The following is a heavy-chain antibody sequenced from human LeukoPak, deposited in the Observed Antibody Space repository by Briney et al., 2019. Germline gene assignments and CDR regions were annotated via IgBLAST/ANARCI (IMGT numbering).Heavy chain of an antibody. CDR3: VADYYGRGGY. Sequence: SETLSLTCAVSGYFISSGYCWGWIRQPPGKGLEWIGSLCHSGSTYYNPSLKSRVTMSADTSKKKFYLSLNSMTAADTAVYYAVADYYGRGGYWGQGTLVTVSS. J-gene: IGHJ4*02. D-gene: IGHD3-9*01. CDR2: LCHSGST. CDR1: GYFISSGYC. V-gene: IGHV4-38-2*01.